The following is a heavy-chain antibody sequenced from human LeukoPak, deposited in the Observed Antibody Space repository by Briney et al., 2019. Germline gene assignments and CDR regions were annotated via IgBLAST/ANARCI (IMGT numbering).Heavy chain of an antibody. D-gene: IGHD2-15*01. V-gene: IGHV3-11*03. CDR3: ARVPGRYAFDF. J-gene: IGHJ3*01. CDR1: GFTFSDYY. Sequence: PGGSLRLSCAASGFTFSDYYMSWIRQAPGKGLEWASYISTSGSSTNYAESVKGRFTISRDNAKNSLYLRMDRLRGDDTAVYYCARVPGRYAFDFWGQGTMVTVSS. CDR2: ISTSGSST.